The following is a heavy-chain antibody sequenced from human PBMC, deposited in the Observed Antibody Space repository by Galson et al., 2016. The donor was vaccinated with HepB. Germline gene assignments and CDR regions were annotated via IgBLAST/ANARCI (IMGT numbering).Heavy chain of an antibody. D-gene: IGHD2-15*01. CDR3: AKERGWYGGPNYGS. Sequence: SLRLSCASSGFTFRYYAMTWVRRAPGKGLEWVSDISGAGDTTHYADSVEGRFTISRDNSRDTLYLQMDRLRAADAAVYYCAKERGWYGGPNYGSWGQGTLVTVSS. CDR2: ISGAGDTT. J-gene: IGHJ5*02. V-gene: IGHV3-23*01. CDR1: GFTFRYYA.